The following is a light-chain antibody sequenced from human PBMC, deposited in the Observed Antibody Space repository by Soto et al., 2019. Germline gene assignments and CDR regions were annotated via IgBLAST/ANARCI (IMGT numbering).Light chain of an antibody. CDR3: QQYSAYPFT. J-gene: IGKJ3*01. CDR2: KTS. V-gene: IGKV1-5*03. Sequence: DIQMTQSPSTQSASVGDRVTIACRASQSIGSWLAWYQQKPGKAPKLLIYKTSSLESGGPSRFSGSGSGTEFTLAISGLQPDDLATYYCQQYSAYPFTFGPGTKVEIK. CDR1: QSIGSW.